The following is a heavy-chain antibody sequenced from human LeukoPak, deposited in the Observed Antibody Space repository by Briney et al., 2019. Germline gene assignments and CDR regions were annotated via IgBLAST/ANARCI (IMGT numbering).Heavy chain of an antibody. Sequence: PSETLSLTCTVSGYSISSGYYWGWIRQPPGKGLEWIGSIDHSESTYYNPSLKSRVTISVDTSKNQFSLKLSSVPAADTAVYYCARRRVGATFDYWGQGTLVTVSS. CDR2: IDHSEST. V-gene: IGHV4-38-2*02. D-gene: IGHD1-26*01. CDR3: ARRRVGATFDY. J-gene: IGHJ4*02. CDR1: GYSISSGYY.